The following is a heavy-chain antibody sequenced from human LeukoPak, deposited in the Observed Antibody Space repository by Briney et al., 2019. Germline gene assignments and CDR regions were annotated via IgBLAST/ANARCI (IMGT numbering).Heavy chain of an antibody. Sequence: ASVKVSCKASGYTFTSYGISWVRQAPGQGLEWMGWISAYNGNTNYAQKLQGRVTMTTDTSTSTAYMELRSLRSDDTAVCYCARGPPGRYQLLWEDYWGQGTLVTVSS. CDR3: ARGPPGRYQLLWEDY. D-gene: IGHD2-2*01. CDR1: GYTFTSYG. V-gene: IGHV1-18*01. J-gene: IGHJ4*02. CDR2: ISAYNGNT.